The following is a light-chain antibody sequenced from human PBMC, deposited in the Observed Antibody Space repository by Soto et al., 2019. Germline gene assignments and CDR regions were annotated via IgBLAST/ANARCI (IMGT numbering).Light chain of an antibody. J-gene: IGKJ1*01. Sequence: DIQMTQSPSSVSASVGDRVTITCRASQDISRSLGWYQQKPGETPKLLIYTASSLVGGVPSRFSGSGSATDFTLTNSSLQPEDFATYYCQQANSFPRTFGQGTKVEIK. CDR3: QQANSFPRT. CDR1: QDISRS. CDR2: TAS. V-gene: IGKV1-12*01.